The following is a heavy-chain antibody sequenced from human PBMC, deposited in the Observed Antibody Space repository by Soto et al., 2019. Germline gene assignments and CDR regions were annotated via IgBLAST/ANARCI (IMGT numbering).Heavy chain of an antibody. V-gene: IGHV3-48*03. Sequence: EVQLVESGGGLVQPGGSLRLSCAASGFTFSSYDMNWVRQAPGKGLEWVSYISSSGSTIYYADSVKGRFTISRDNAKNSLYLQMNSLRAEDTAVYYCARKKRYCSGGSCYSDAFDIWGQGTMVTVSS. D-gene: IGHD2-15*01. CDR2: ISSSGSTI. J-gene: IGHJ3*02. CDR1: GFTFSSYD. CDR3: ARKKRYCSGGSCYSDAFDI.